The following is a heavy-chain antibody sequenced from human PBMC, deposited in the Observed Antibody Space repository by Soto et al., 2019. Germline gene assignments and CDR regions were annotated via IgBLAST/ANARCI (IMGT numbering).Heavy chain of an antibody. J-gene: IGHJ4*02. V-gene: IGHV4-31*03. CDR3: AREGYSGYPRRYHFDY. D-gene: IGHD5-12*01. CDR2: IYYSGST. CDR1: GGSISSGGYY. Sequence: PSETLSLTCTVSGGSISSGGYYWSWIRQHPGKGLEWIGYIYYSGSTYYNPSLKSRVTISVGTSKNQFSLKLSSVTAADTAVYYCAREGYSGYPRRYHFDYWGQGTLVIVSS.